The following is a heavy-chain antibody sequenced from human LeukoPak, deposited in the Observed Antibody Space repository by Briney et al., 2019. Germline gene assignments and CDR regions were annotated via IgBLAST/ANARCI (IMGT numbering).Heavy chain of an antibody. V-gene: IGHV4-59*11. Sequence: SETLSLTCTVSGGSISSHYWSWLRQPPGKGLEWIGYIYYSGSTNYNPSLKSRVTISVDTSKNQFSLKLSSVTAADTAVYYCARAGYGDYYWFDPWGQGTLVTVSS. D-gene: IGHD4-17*01. CDR1: GGSISSHY. CDR2: IYYSGST. J-gene: IGHJ5*02. CDR3: ARAGYGDYYWFDP.